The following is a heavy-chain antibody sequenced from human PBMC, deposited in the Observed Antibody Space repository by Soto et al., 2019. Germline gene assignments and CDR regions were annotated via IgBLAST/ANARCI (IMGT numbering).Heavy chain of an antibody. Sequence: GSLRLSCAASGFTFSSYSMNWVRQAPGKGLEWVSSISSSSSYIYYADSVKGRFTISRDNAKNSLYLQMNSLRAEDTAVYYCASDPPDYYYGMDVWGQGTTVTVSS. CDR1: GFTFSSYS. CDR2: ISSSSSYI. J-gene: IGHJ6*02. V-gene: IGHV3-21*01. CDR3: ASDPPDYYYGMDV.